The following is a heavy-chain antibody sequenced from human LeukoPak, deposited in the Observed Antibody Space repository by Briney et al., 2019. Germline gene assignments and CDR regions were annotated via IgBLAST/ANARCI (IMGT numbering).Heavy chain of an antibody. J-gene: IGHJ4*02. CDR2: INPNSGGT. CDR1: GYTFTGYY. D-gene: IGHD3-22*01. V-gene: IGHV1-2*02. CDR3: AISPEYYDSSGYYYPFDY. Sequence: ASVKVSCKASGYTFTGYYMHWVRQAPGQGLEWMGWINPNSGGTNYAQKFQGRVTMTRDTSISTAYMELSRLRSDDTAVYYCAISPEYYDSSGYYYPFDYWGQGTLVTVSS.